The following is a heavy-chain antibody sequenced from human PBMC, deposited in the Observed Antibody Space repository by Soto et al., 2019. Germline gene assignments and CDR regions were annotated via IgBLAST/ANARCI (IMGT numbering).Heavy chain of an antibody. J-gene: IGHJ5*02. CDR2: IYYSGST. V-gene: IGHV4-59*01. CDR1: GGSISSYY. CDR3: ARDREMATIRGAYNWFDP. Sequence: KPSETLSLTCTGSGGSISSYYWSWIRQPPGKGLEWIGYIYYSGSTNYNPSLKSRVTISVDTSKNQFSLKLSSVTAADTAVYYCARDREMATIRGAYNWFDPWGQGTLVTVSS. D-gene: IGHD5-12*01.